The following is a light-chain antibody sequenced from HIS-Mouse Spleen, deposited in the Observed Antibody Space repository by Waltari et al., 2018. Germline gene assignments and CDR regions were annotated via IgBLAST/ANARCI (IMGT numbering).Light chain of an antibody. CDR2: DVS. CDR1: SSDVGGYNY. V-gene: IGLV2-14*03. J-gene: IGLJ2*01. CDR3: SSYTSSSTLVV. Sequence: QSALTQPASVSGSPGQSITISCTGTSSDVGGYNYVSWYQQHPGKAPKLMIYDVSNRPSGVSNRFSGSKSGNTASLTSSGLQAEDEAEYYCSSYTSSSTLVVFGGGTKLTVL.